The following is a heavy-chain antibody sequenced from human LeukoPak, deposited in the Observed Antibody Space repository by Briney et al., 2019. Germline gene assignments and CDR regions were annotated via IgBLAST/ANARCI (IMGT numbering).Heavy chain of an antibody. CDR2: ISGSGENT. J-gene: IGHJ3*02. CDR3: AKGSTYFYGSGTSDDAFDI. CDR1: GLTFSSYA. V-gene: IGHV3-23*01. D-gene: IGHD3-10*01. Sequence: GGSLRLSCAASGLTFSSYAMSWVRQAPGKGLEWVSGISGSGENTHYADSVQGRFIISRDNSKTTMYLQMNSLRGEDTAVYYCAKGSTYFYGSGTSDDAFDIWGQGTMVTVSS.